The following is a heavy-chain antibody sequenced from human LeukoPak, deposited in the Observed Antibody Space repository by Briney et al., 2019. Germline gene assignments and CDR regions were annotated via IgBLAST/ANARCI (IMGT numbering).Heavy chain of an antibody. CDR3: TKAPAGPEYSSSWKFGYNWFDP. J-gene: IGHJ5*02. V-gene: IGHV3-23*01. D-gene: IGHD6-13*01. CDR1: GFSFSSYG. Sequence: GGSLRLSCAASGFSFSSYGMSWVRQAPVKGLEWVSAIGGSGDKTYYADSVKGRFTISRDNSKNTLYLQMNSLRAEDTAIYYCTKAPAGPEYSSSWKFGYNWFDPWGQGTLVTVSS. CDR2: IGGSGDKT.